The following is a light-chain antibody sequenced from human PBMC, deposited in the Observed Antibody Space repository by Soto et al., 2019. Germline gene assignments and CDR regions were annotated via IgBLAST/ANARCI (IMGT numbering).Light chain of an antibody. V-gene: IGLV2-14*01. CDR3: CSYSSSSTFYV. CDR1: SSDVGGYYY. J-gene: IGLJ1*01. CDR2: QVT. Sequence: QSVLTQPASVSGSPGQSITISCTGTSSDVGGYYYVSWYQHHPGKAPKLIIYQVTSRPSGVSNRFSASKSGNTASLTISALQAEDEALYYCCSYSSSSTFYVFGTGTKPTVL.